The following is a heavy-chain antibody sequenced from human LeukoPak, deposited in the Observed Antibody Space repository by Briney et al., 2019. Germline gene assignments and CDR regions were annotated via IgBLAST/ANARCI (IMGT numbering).Heavy chain of an antibody. CDR2: ISYEGSNK. J-gene: IGHJ5*02. Sequence: TGGCLRLSCAAAVVTFSSYCVHWVRQAPCKGREWVVVISYEGSNKYYADSVKGRFTISRDNSKNTLYLQMNSLRAEDTAVYYCAKTPYSSSSRWFDPWGQGTLVTVSS. D-gene: IGHD6-6*01. CDR1: VVTFSSYC. V-gene: IGHV3-30*18. CDR3: AKTPYSSSSRWFDP.